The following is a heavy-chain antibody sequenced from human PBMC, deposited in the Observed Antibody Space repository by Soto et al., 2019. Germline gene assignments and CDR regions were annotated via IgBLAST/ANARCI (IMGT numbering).Heavy chain of an antibody. Sequence: ESGGGLVQPGGSLRLSCAASGFTFSSYSMNWVRQAPGKGLEWVSYISSSSSTIYYADSVKGRFTISRDNAKNSLYLQMNSLRDEDTAVYYCARDEDYYDSSGSYYFDYWGQGTLVTVSS. CDR2: ISSSSSTI. CDR1: GFTFSSYS. D-gene: IGHD3-22*01. J-gene: IGHJ4*02. V-gene: IGHV3-48*02. CDR3: ARDEDYYDSSGSYYFDY.